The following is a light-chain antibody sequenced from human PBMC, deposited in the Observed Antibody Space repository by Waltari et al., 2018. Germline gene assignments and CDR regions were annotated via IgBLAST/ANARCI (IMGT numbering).Light chain of an antibody. CDR1: SSDVGGYTH. Sequence: QSALTQPASVSGSPGQSITISCPGPSSDVGGYTHVPCYQQQPGKAPKLLISEVTNRPSGVSNRFSGSKSGNTASLTISGLQAEDEAEYYCSSFTTIGTLVVFGGGTKLTVL. CDR2: EVT. J-gene: IGLJ2*01. CDR3: SSFTTIGTLVV. V-gene: IGLV2-14*01.